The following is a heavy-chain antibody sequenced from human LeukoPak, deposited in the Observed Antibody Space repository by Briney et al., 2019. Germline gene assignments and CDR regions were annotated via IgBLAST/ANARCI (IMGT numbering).Heavy chain of an antibody. CDR2: ISSSGST. Sequence: GGSLRLSCAASGLTVSSNYMSWVRQAPGKGLEWVSVISSSGSTYYADSVKGRFTIFRDNSKNTLYLQMNSLRAEDTAVYYCARGGDSSGSIRSAFDIWGQGTMVTVSS. V-gene: IGHV3-53*01. D-gene: IGHD3-22*01. CDR1: GLTVSSNY. CDR3: ARGGDSSGSIRSAFDI. J-gene: IGHJ3*02.